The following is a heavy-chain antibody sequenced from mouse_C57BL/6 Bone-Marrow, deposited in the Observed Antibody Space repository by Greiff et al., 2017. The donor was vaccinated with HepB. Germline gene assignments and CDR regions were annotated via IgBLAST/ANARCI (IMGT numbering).Heavy chain of an antibody. Sequence: QVQLKESGAELVKPGASVKLSCKASGYTFTEYTIHWVKQRSGQGLEWIGWFYPGSGSIKYNEKFKDKATLTEDKSSSTVYMELSRLTSEDSAVYFCARHEHYGSSQYYFDYWGQGTTLTVSS. CDR1: GYTFTEYT. CDR2: FYPGSGSI. V-gene: IGHV1-62-2*01. CDR3: ARHEHYGSSQYYFDY. J-gene: IGHJ2*01. D-gene: IGHD1-1*01.